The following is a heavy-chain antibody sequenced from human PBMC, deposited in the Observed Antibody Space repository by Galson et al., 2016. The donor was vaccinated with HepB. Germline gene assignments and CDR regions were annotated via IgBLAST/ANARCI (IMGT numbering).Heavy chain of an antibody. CDR3: ARDGDVPSDYYDSSGRGYFDY. V-gene: IGHV3-33*01. CDR1: GFTFSLYG. CDR2: VWFDGYTK. Sequence: SLRLSCAASGFTFSLYGMQWVRQAPGKGLEWVAVVWFDGYTKFYADSVRGRFTVSRDSSRDTVDLQMNNLRAEDTAMYLCARDGDVPSDYYDSSGRGYFDYWGQGTLVTVSS. J-gene: IGHJ4*02. D-gene: IGHD3-22*01.